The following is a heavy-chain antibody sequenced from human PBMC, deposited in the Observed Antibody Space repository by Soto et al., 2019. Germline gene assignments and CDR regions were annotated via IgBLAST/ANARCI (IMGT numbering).Heavy chain of an antibody. CDR2: ISSSSSYI. CDR1: GFTFSSYS. Sequence: PGGSLRLSCAASGFTFSSYSMNWVRQAPGKGLEWVSSISSSSSYIYYADSVKGRFTISRDNAKNSLFLQMSGLRVEDTAVYYCATANTPYAFDMWGQGTMVTVSS. V-gene: IGHV3-21*06. J-gene: IGHJ3*02. CDR3: ATANTPYAFDM.